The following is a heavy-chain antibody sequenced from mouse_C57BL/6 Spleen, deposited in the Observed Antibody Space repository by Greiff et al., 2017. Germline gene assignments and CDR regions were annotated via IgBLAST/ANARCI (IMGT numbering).Heavy chain of an antibody. J-gene: IGHJ1*03. Sequence: EVKLQESGAELVKPGASVKLSCTASGFNIKDYYMHWVKQRTEQGLEWIGRIDPEDGETKYAPKFQGKATISADTSSNAAYLLLSRLTSEDTAVYYCASFYYGSSYDWYFDVWGTGTTVTVSS. CDR1: GFNIKDYY. D-gene: IGHD1-1*01. CDR2: IDPEDGET. CDR3: ASFYYGSSYDWYFDV. V-gene: IGHV14-2*01.